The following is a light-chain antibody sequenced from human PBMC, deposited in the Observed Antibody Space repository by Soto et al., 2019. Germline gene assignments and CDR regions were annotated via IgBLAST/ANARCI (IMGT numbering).Light chain of an antibody. CDR3: QQSFSTPQT. CDR1: QSVKHY. V-gene: IGKV1-39*01. J-gene: IGKJ1*01. Sequence: DIQMTQSPPSLSASVGDRVTISCRTSQSVKHYLSWYQQKPGKAPKLLICAASTLQSGVPSRFSGSGSGTDFTLTIGSLQPEDFATYFCQQSFSTPQTFGQGTRVELK. CDR2: AAS.